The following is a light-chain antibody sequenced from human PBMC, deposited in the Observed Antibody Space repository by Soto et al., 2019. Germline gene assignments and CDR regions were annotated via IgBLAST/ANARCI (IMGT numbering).Light chain of an antibody. CDR3: AAWDDSRDGYV. CDR1: SSNIGGNA. J-gene: IGLJ1*01. V-gene: IGLV1-44*01. CDR2: TNN. Sequence: VLTQPPSASGTPGQRDTISCSGSSSNIGGNAVNWYQQLPGTAPKLLIYTNNQRPSRVPDRFSGSKSGTSASLAISGLQSDDEADYFCAAWDDSRDGYVFGTGTKVTVL.